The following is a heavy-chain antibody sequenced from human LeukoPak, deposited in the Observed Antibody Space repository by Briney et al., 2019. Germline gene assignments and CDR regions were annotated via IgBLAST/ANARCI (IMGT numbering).Heavy chain of an antibody. V-gene: IGHV3-30*18. J-gene: IGHJ6*03. CDR1: GFTFSSYG. CDR2: ISYDGSNK. CDR3: AKGSNMDV. Sequence: GGSLRLSCAASGFTFSSYGMHWVRQAPGKGLEWVAVISYDGSNKYYADSVKGRFTISRDNSKNTPYLQMSSLRAEDTAVYYCAKGSNMDVWGKGTTVTVSS.